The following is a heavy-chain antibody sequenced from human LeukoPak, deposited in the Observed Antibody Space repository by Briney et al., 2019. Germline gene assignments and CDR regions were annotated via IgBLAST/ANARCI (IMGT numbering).Heavy chain of an antibody. J-gene: IGHJ6*03. Sequence: GGSLRLSCAVSGFTFQTFGMHWVRQTPGKGLEWVALISFDGSYKYYTDSVKGRFTISRDNSKNTLYLQMNSLRAEDTAVYYCARGGEHVDPLDHYYYMDVWGKGTTVTISS. CDR3: ARGGEHVDPLDHYYYMDV. V-gene: IGHV3-30*03. CDR2: ISFDGSYK. CDR1: GFTFQTFG. D-gene: IGHD3-16*01.